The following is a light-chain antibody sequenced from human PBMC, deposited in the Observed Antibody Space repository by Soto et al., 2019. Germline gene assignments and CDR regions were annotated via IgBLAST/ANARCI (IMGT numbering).Light chain of an antibody. CDR3: CSYTSSSTRV. V-gene: IGLV2-14*03. Sequence: QSALTQPASVSGSPGQSITISCTGTSSDVGGYNYVSWYQQHPDKAPKLMIYDVSNRPSGVSNRFSGSKSGNMASLTISGLQAEDEADYYCCSYTSSSTRVFGTGTKLTVL. J-gene: IGLJ1*01. CDR2: DVS. CDR1: SSDVGGYNY.